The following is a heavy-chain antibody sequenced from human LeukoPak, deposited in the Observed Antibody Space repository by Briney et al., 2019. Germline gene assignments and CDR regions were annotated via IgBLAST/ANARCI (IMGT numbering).Heavy chain of an antibody. D-gene: IGHD1-1*01. Sequence: GESLMISCKCSGYSFTSYWIGWVRQMPGEGLEGMGIFYPGDSNTRYSPSFQGPLPLSADKSLSTSSLQWSNLKASDTVIYCCASRGNGNGLNWFDPWAREPWSPSPQ. J-gene: IGHJ5*02. CDR1: GYSFTSYW. CDR2: FYPGDSNT. V-gene: IGHV5-51*01. CDR3: ASRGNGNGLNWFDP.